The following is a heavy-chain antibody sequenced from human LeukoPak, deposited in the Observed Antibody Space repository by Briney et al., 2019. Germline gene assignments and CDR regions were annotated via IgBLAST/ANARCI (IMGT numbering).Heavy chain of an antibody. CDR3: ARLAMTTNLDYYFDF. V-gene: IGHV3-66*01. CDR1: GFTVSSNY. Sequence: GGSLRLSCAASGFTVSSNYMTWVRQAPGKGLEWVSVIYSGGSTFYADSVKGRFTISRDNSKNTLYLQMNSQRAEDTAVYYCARLAMTTNLDYYFDFWGQGTLVTVSS. D-gene: IGHD4/OR15-4a*01. J-gene: IGHJ4*02. CDR2: IYSGGST.